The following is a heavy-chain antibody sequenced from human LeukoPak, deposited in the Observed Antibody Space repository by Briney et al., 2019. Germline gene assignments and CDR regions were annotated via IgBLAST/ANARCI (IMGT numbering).Heavy chain of an antibody. CDR2: ISYDGSNK. D-gene: IGHD2-8*01. V-gene: IGHV3-30-3*01. J-gene: IGHJ4*02. Sequence: GGSLRLSCAVSGFIFNSYAMHWVRQGPGKGLEWVAVISYDGSNKYFADSAKGRFTISRDNSKNTLYLQMNSLRAEDTAMYYCARGDSLMVSAIEFDFWGQGTLATVSS. CDR3: ARGDSLMVSAIEFDF. CDR1: GFIFNSYA.